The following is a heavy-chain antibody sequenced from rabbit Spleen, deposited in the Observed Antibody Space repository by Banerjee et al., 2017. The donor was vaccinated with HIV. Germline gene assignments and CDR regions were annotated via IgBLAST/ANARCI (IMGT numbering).Heavy chain of an antibody. D-gene: IGHD8-1*01. CDR2: IFPDNGNT. CDR1: GIDFSGYYY. Sequence: QQQLEESGGGLVKPGGTLTLTCKASGIDFSGYYYMCWVRQAPGKGLEWIACIFPDNGNTYYSNWVNGRFTISKSSSTTVTLQMTSLTAADTATYFCAKADSGSSYAPTSWGQGTLVTVS. V-gene: IGHV1S45*01. J-gene: IGHJ2*01. CDR3: AKADSGSSYAPTS.